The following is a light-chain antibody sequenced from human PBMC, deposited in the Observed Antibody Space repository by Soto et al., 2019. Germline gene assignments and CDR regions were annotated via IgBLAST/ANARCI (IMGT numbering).Light chain of an antibody. J-gene: IGLJ2*01. Sequence: QTVVTQEPSLTVSPGGTVTLTCGSSTGAVTSGHYPYWFQQKPGQAPRTLIYDTSNKHSWTPARFSGSLLGGKAALTLSGEKPEDEAEYYCLLSYSGGDVVFGGGTKLTVL. CDR3: LLSYSGGDVV. CDR1: TGAVTSGHY. V-gene: IGLV7-46*01. CDR2: DTS.